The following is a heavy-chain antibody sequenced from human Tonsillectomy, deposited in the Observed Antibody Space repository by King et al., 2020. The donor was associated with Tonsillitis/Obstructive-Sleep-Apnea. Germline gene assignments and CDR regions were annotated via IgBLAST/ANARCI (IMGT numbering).Heavy chain of an antibody. CDR3: ARIMVGYCSDGICYGPYLDY. CDR2: DFSNDEK. V-gene: IGHV2-26*01. Sequence: VTLKESGPVLVKPTETLTLTCNVSGFSLSETKMGVSWIRQPPGKALEWLAHDFSNDEKSYSTSLKSRLTISKDTSKSQVVLTMTNMDPVDTATYYCARIMVGYCSDGICYGPYLDYWGQGVLVTVSS. J-gene: IGHJ4*02. D-gene: IGHD2-15*01. CDR1: GFSLSETKMG.